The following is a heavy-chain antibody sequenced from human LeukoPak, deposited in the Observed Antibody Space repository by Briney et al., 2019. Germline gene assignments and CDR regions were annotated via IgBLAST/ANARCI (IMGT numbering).Heavy chain of an antibody. CDR1: GGSFSGYY. J-gene: IGHJ4*02. Sequence: SETLSLTCAVYGGSFSGYYWSWIRQPPGNGLEWMGEINHSGSTNYNPSLKSRVTISVDTSKNQFSLKLSSVTAADTAVYYCARGRLTYYYDSSGYLSYWGQGTLVTVSS. D-gene: IGHD3-22*01. V-gene: IGHV4-34*01. CDR3: ARGRLTYYYDSSGYLSY. CDR2: INHSGST.